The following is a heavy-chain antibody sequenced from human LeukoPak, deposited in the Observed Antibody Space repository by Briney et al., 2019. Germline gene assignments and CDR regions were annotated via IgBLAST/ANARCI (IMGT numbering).Heavy chain of an antibody. V-gene: IGHV3-23*01. J-gene: IGHJ4*02. CDR2: VSSSGGNT. CDR3: ANIIRKYTSGYYYFDY. Sequence: GGSLRLSCSASGFTFRDSAMTWVRQAPGKGLEWVSLVSSSGGNTYYPDSVKGRFSVSRDNAKDTLYLQVNSLRAEDTAIYYCANIIRKYTSGYYYFDYWGQGTLVTVSS. CDR1: GFTFRDSA. D-gene: IGHD6-25*01.